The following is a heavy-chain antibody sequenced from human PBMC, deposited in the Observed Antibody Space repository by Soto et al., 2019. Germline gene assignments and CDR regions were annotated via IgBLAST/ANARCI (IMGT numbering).Heavy chain of an antibody. CDR2: IIPIFGTA. CDR1: GGTFSSYA. D-gene: IGHD5-12*01. J-gene: IGHJ5*02. Sequence: SVKVSCKASGGTFSSYAISWVRQAPGQGLEWMGGIIPIFGTANYAQKFQGRVTITADESTSTDYMELSSLRSEDTAVYYCARADGYPRRWFDPWGQGNLVTVSS. V-gene: IGHV1-69*13. CDR3: ARADGYPRRWFDP.